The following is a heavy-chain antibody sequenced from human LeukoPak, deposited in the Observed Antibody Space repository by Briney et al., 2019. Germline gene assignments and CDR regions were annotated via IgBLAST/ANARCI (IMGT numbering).Heavy chain of an antibody. CDR3: AGIGSYPTYYYYYGMDV. CDR1: GYTFTGYY. D-gene: IGHD1-26*01. V-gene: IGHV1-2*02. Sequence: ASAKVSCKASGYTFTGYYMHWVRQAPGQGLEWMGWINPNSGGTNYAQKFQGRVTMTRDTSISTAYMELSRLRSDDTAVYYCAGIGSYPTYYYYYGMDVWGQGTTVTVSS. CDR2: INPNSGGT. J-gene: IGHJ6*02.